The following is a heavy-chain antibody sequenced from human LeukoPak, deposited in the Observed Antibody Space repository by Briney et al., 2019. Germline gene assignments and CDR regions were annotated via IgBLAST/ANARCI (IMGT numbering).Heavy chain of an antibody. CDR3: ASTHDTANDY. CDR2: INHSGST. V-gene: IGHV4-34*01. J-gene: IGHJ4*02. Sequence: PSETLSLTCAVYGGSFSGYYWSWIRQPPGKGLEWIGEINHSGSTNYNPSLKSRVTISVDTSKNQFSLKLSSVTAADTAAYYCASTHDTANDYWGQGTLVTVSS. CDR1: GGSFSGYY. D-gene: IGHD5-18*01.